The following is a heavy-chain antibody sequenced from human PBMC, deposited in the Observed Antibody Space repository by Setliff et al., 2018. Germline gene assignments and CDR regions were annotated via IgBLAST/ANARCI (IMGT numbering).Heavy chain of an antibody. CDR3: ARTCSGSGCYAGPES. D-gene: IGHD2-15*01. J-gene: IGHJ5*02. Sequence: PGESLKISCAASGFTFSTYRMHWVRQAPGKGLEWVAVIWGDGGTKYHADSVKGRFTISRDNSKNTLYLQMNSLRPEDTAVYYCARTCSGSGCYAGPESWGQGTPVTVSS. CDR2: IWGDGGTK. CDR1: GFTFSTYR. V-gene: IGHV3-33*08.